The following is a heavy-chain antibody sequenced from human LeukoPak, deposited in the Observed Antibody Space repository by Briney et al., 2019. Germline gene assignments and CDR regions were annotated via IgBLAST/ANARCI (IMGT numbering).Heavy chain of an antibody. CDR1: GFSFNYAW. CDR3: ATERPNRITMIPVVNQ. D-gene: IGHD3-22*01. Sequence: GGSLRLSCAASGFSFNYAWVSWVRQVPGKGLEWVGRIQSETDGGTTDYAAPVKGRFTISRDDSKNMLFLRMNSLKTEDTAVYYCATERPNRITMIPVVNQWGQGTLVTVAS. J-gene: IGHJ4*02. CDR2: IQSETDGGTT. V-gene: IGHV3-15*01.